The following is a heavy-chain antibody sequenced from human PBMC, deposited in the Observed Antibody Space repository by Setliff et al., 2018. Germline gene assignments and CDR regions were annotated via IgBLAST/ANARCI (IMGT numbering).Heavy chain of an antibody. CDR2: INWSSASV. Sequence: GGSLRLSCVASGFTFDDYAMHWVRQVPGKGLEWVSGINWSSASVGYADSVKGRFTISRDNAKNSLYLQMNSLRPEDTALYYCTKDTVPGPIDIAARRGLDHWGQGTLVTVSS. V-gene: IGHV3-9*01. D-gene: IGHD6-6*01. CDR1: GFTFDDYA. CDR3: TKDTVPGPIDIAARRGLDH. J-gene: IGHJ5*02.